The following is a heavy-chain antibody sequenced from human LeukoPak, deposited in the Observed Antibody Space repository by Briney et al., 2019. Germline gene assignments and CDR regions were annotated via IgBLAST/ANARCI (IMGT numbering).Heavy chain of an antibody. CDR3: AKDGYYDSSGYFLEGGYYFDY. CDR1: GFTFNNYA. CDR2: ISGSGGST. V-gene: IGHV3-23*01. J-gene: IGHJ4*02. Sequence: PGGSLRLSCAASGFTFNNYAMTWVRQAPGKGLEWVSAISGSGGSTYYADSVRGRFTISRDNSKNTLYLQMNSLRAEDTAVYYCAKDGYYDSSGYFLEGGYYFDYWGQGTLVTVSS. D-gene: IGHD3-22*01.